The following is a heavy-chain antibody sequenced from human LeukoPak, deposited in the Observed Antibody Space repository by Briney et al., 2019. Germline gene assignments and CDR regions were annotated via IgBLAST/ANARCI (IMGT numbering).Heavy chain of an antibody. D-gene: IGHD2-15*01. V-gene: IGHV3-30*03. CDR3: VLGGYFDY. Sequence: GGSLRLSCAASGFTFSSYSMNWVRQAPGKGLEWVAVISYDGSNKYYADSVKGRFTISRDNSKNTLYLQMNSLRAEDTAVYYCVLGGYFDYWGQGTLVTVSS. CDR2: ISYDGSNK. J-gene: IGHJ4*02. CDR1: GFTFSSYS.